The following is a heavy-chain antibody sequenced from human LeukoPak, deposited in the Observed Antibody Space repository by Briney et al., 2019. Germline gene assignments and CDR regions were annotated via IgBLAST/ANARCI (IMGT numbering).Heavy chain of an antibody. CDR1: GFTFSTYW. CDR2: IKSKTDGGTT. J-gene: IGHJ4*02. V-gene: IGHV3-15*01. CDR3: TTSITIFGVVIHQDY. D-gene: IGHD3-3*01. Sequence: GGSLRLSCAASGFTFSTYWMSWVRQAPGKGLEWVGRIKSKTDGGTTDYAAPVKGRFTISRDDSKNTLYLQMNSLKTEDTAVYYCTTSITIFGVVIHQDYWGQGTLVTVSS.